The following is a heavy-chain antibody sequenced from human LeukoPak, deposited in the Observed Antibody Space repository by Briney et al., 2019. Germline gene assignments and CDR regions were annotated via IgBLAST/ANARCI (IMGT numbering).Heavy chain of an antibody. J-gene: IGHJ4*02. D-gene: IGHD5-24*01. V-gene: IGHV3-23*01. CDR3: AKDGDGDFDY. Sequence: TRGSLRLSCAASGFTFSSYAMSWVHQAPGKGLEWVSAISGSGGSTYYADSVKGRFTISRDNSKNTLYLQMNSLRAEDTAVYYCAKDGDGDFDYWGQGTLVTVSS. CDR1: GFTFSSYA. CDR2: ISGSGGST.